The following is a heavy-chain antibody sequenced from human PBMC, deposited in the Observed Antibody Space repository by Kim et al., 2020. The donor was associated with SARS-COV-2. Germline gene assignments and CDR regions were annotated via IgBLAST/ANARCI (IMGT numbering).Heavy chain of an antibody. CDR1: GFTFSSYD. V-gene: IGHV3-13*01. CDR3: SRGSGSGYSDGSTFDY. D-gene: IGHD5-18*01. J-gene: IGHJ4*02. CDR2: IGTAGDA. Sequence: GGSLRLSCAASGFTFSSYDTHWVRQAPGKGLEWVSAIGTAGDAYYPGSVKGRFTISRENAKNSLYLQMNSLRAGDTAVYYCSRGSGSGYSDGSTFDYWGQGTLVTVSS.